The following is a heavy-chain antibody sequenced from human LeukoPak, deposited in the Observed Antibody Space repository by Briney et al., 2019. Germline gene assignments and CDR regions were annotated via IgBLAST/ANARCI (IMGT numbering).Heavy chain of an antibody. Sequence: GASVKVSCKASGYTFTNYYMLWVRQAPGQGLDWMGIINPSGDTTTYAENFQGRVSMTRDTSTTTVYMELSSLRSDDTAVYYCARVWDSSGWLPGLLDYWGQGTLVTVSS. CDR1: GYTFTNYY. D-gene: IGHD6-19*01. J-gene: IGHJ4*02. CDR3: ARVWDSSGWLPGLLDY. V-gene: IGHV1-46*01. CDR2: INPSGDTT.